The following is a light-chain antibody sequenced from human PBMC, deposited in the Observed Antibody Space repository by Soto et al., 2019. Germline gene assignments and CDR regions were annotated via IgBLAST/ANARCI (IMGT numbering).Light chain of an antibody. J-gene: IGKJ4*01. CDR1: QTINSW. CDR2: DAS. V-gene: IGKV1-5*01. Sequence: DIQMTQSPSTLSASVGDRVTITCRASQTINSWLAWYQQKPGKAPRLLIYDASSLESGVPSRFSGRASGTEFTLTITSLQPDDFATYYCQQYFSYPLTFGGGTKVDIK. CDR3: QQYFSYPLT.